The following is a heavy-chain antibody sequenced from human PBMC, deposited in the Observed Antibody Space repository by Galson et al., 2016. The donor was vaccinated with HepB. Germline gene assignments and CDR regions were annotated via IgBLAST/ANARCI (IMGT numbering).Heavy chain of an antibody. CDR1: GGSISSGGYY. D-gene: IGHD1-26*01. CDR2: IFSSGST. CDR3: ARSHYAFDI. V-gene: IGHV4-31*03. Sequence: TLSLTCTVSGGSISSGGYYWSWIRQHPGKGRGWIGYIFSSGSTYYNPSLKSRVTISVDTSKNQFSLKLSSVTAADTAVYYCARSHYAFDIWGQGTMVTVSS. J-gene: IGHJ3*02.